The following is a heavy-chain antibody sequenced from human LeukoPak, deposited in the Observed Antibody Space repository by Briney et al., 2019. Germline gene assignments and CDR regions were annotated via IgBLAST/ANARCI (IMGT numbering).Heavy chain of an antibody. CDR2: IYSGGST. CDR1: GFTVSNNY. J-gene: IGHJ4*02. V-gene: IGHV3-53*01. CDR3: ARWDSGYDSLDY. D-gene: IGHD5-12*01. Sequence: GGSLRLSCAASGFTVSNNYMSWVRQAPGKGLEWVSVIYSGGSTYYADSVEGRFTISRENSKNTLYLQMNSLRAEDTAVYYCARWDSGYDSLDYWGQGTLVTVSS.